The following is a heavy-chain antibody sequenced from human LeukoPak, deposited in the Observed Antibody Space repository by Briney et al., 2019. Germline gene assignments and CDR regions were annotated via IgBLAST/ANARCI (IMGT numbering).Heavy chain of an antibody. CDR3: AHATLVYDSSGYYMGWFDP. D-gene: IGHD3-22*01. CDR2: VHRDDDK. Sequence: SGPTLVNPTQTLTPTCTFSGFSLSTSAVGVGWIRQPPGKALEWLALVHRDDDKRYSPSLKSRLTITKDTSRNQVVLTMTNMDPVDTATYYCAHATLVYDSSGYYMGWFDPWGQGTLVTVSS. CDR1: GFSLSTSAVG. V-gene: IGHV2-5*02. J-gene: IGHJ5*02.